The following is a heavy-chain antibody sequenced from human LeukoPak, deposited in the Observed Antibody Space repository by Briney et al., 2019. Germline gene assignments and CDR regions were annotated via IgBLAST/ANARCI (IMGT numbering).Heavy chain of an antibody. CDR3: ARFYTDSGWYRGHFDY. CDR1: GFTFSSYW. Sequence: GGSLRLSCAASGFTFSSYWMHWVRQAPGKGLVWVSRINSDGSSTSYADSVKGRFTISRDNAKNTLYLQMNSLRAEDTAVYCCARFYTDSGWYRGHFDYWGQGTLVTVSS. J-gene: IGHJ4*02. D-gene: IGHD6-19*01. V-gene: IGHV3-74*01. CDR2: INSDGSST.